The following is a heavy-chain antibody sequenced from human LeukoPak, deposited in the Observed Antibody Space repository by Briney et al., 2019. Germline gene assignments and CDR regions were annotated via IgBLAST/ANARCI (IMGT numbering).Heavy chain of an antibody. J-gene: IGHJ4*02. CDR3: ARSTSVNYDSSGYSALDY. CDR1: GFTFSTYN. D-gene: IGHD3-22*01. V-gene: IGHV3-21*01. Sequence: GGSLRLSCSASGFTFSTYNMNWVRQAPGKGLEWVSSISSGSSYIYYADSVKGRFTISRDNAKNSLYLQMNSLRAEDTAVYYCARSTSVNYDSSGYSALDYWGQGTLVTVSS. CDR2: ISSGSSYI.